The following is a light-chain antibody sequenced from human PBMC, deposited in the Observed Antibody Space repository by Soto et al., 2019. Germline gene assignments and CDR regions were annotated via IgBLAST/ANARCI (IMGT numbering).Light chain of an antibody. CDR1: QSVSSN. CDR2: VAS. V-gene: IGKV3-20*01. CDR3: QQYGSPIT. J-gene: IGKJ5*01. Sequence: EIVMTQSPATLSVSPGDGATLSCRASQSVSSNLACYQQKPGQAPRLLIYVASSRATGIPDRFSGSGSGTDFTLTISRLEPEDFAVYYCQQYGSPITFGQGTRLEIK.